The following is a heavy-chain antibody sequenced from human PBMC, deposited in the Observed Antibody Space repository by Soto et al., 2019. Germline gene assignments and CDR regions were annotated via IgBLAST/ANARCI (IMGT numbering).Heavy chain of an antibody. CDR1: GYTCSALY. CDR2: INSRNGDT. D-gene: IGHD3-10*01. J-gene: IGHJ5*02. Sequence: ASVQVSCKASGYTCSALYTHWVRQAPGQGLQLMGWINSRNGDTRYARDFQGSVTLTRDTSINTAYMELRSQTSGDTAIYYFARGSGSSWFDLWGQGTLVTVSS. V-gene: IGHV1-2*02. CDR3: ARGSGSSWFDL.